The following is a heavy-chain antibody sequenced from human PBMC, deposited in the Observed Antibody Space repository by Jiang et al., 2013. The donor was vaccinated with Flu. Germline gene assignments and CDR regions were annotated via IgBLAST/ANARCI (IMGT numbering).Heavy chain of an antibody. J-gene: IGHJ6*03. CDR3: AKQRGLDQGSFFYYMDV. Sequence: VVQPGGSLRLSCTASGFTFRNYPIHWVRRAPGKGLEWVAAISYDGNTRYYADSIKSRFTISRDDSMNTQFLQMNNLRREDTAVYYCAKQRGLDQGSFFYYMDVWGKGTTVTVSS. CDR1: GFTFRNYP. D-gene: IGHD3/OR15-3a*01. V-gene: IGHV3-30*18. CDR2: ISYDGNTR.